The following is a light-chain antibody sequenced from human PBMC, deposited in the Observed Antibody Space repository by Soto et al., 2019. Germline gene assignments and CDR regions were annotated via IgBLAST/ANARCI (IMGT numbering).Light chain of an antibody. Sequence: QAVVTQPPSVSGAPGQRVTISCTGSSSNIGAGYDLHWYQQLPGTAPKLLIYGNSNRPSGVPDRFSGSKSGTSASLAITGLQAEDEADYYCQSYDSSLSGYVFGTGTKLTVL. CDR3: QSYDSSLSGYV. CDR1: SSNIGAGYD. J-gene: IGLJ1*01. CDR2: GNS. V-gene: IGLV1-40*01.